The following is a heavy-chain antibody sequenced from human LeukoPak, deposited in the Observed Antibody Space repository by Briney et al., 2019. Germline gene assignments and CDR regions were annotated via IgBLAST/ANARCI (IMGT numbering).Heavy chain of an antibody. D-gene: IGHD3-3*01. CDR2: IDPDGTGI. CDR3: ASLGRLRS. V-gene: IGHV3-74*01. CDR1: GFIFSSFA. Sequence: GGSLRLSCAASGFIFSSFAMSWVRQAPGKGLVWVSRIDPDGTGINYADSVKGRFTISRDNAKNTLYLQLNNLRTEDTAVYYCASLGRLRSWGQGTLVTVSS. J-gene: IGHJ4*02.